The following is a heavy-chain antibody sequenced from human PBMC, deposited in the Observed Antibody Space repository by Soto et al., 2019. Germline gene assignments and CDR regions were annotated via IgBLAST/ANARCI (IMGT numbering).Heavy chain of an antibody. CDR1: GCTFSSYA. J-gene: IGHJ4*02. V-gene: IGHV3-23*01. D-gene: IGHD2-15*01. CDR2: ISGSGGST. CDR3: AKGYCSGGSCYVFDY. Sequence: PGGSLRLSCAASGCTFSSYAMSWVRQAPGKGLEWVSAISGSGGSTYYADSVKGRFTISRDNSKNTLYLQMNSLRAEDTAVYYCAKGYCSGGSCYVFDYWGQGTLVTVSS.